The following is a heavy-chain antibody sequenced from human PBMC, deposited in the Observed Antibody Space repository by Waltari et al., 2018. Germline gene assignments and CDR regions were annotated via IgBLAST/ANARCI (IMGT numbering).Heavy chain of an antibody. Sequence: DVQLVESGGSVVRPGGSRRLSCAASGCSFGEYDMSWGRQAPGKGLEWVSGINWNGGSTSYAESVKGRFTISRDNAKNSLYLQMNSLRDEDTALYYCAKDSLGIPFYYVDVWGKGTTVTVS. CDR3: AKDSLGIPFYYVDV. CDR2: INWNGGST. V-gene: IGHV3-20*04. J-gene: IGHJ6*03. CDR1: GCSFGEYD.